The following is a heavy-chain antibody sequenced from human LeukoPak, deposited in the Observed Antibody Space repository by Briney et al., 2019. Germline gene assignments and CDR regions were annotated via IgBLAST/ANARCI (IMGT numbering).Heavy chain of an antibody. CDR1: GGSISTYY. CDR3: ARVSPGSPYDAFDI. J-gene: IGHJ3*02. CDR2: IYTSGST. D-gene: IGHD6-25*01. V-gene: IGHV4-4*07. Sequence: SETLSLTCTVSGGSISTYYWSWIRQPAGKGLEWIGRIYTSGSTNYNPSLKSRVTMSVDTSKNQFSLKLSSVTAADTAVYYCARVSPGSPYDAFDIWGQGTMVTVSS.